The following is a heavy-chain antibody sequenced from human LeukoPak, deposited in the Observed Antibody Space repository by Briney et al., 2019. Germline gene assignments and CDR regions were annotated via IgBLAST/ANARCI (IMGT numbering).Heavy chain of an antibody. CDR3: ARGEGYSGYDSLGY. CDR2: INSDGSST. J-gene: IGHJ4*02. CDR1: GFTFSSYW. V-gene: IGHV3-74*01. D-gene: IGHD5-12*01. Sequence: GESLRLSCAASGFTFSSYWMHWVRQAPGKGLVWVSRINSDGSSTSYADSVKGRFTISRDNAKNTLYLQMNSLRAEDTAVYYCARGEGYSGYDSLGYWGQGTLVTVSS.